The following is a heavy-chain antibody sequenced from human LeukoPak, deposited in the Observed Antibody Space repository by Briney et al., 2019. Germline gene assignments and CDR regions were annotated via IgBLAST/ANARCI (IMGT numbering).Heavy chain of an antibody. D-gene: IGHD4-23*01. CDR1: GDSISSSNW. CDR2: IYHSGNT. J-gene: IGHJ4*02. V-gene: IGHV4-4*02. CDR3: ARTYGGYFDF. Sequence: SETLSLTCAVSGDSISSSNWWSWVRQPPGKGLEWIGEIYHSGNTNYNPALQSRVTISLDKSKNQFSLKLSSVTAADTAVYYCARTYGGYFDFWGQGTLVTVSS.